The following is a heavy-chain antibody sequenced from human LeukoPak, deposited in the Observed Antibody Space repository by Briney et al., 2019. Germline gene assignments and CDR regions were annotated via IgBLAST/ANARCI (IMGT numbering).Heavy chain of an antibody. J-gene: IGHJ5*02. D-gene: IGHD2-21*02. V-gene: IGHV4-39*01. CDR1: GGSISSSSYY. Sequence: KPSETLSLTCTVSGGSISSSSYYWGWIRQPPGKGLEGIGSIYYSGSPYYNPSLKSRVTISVDTSKNQFSLRLTSVAAEDTAIYYCARSVVTHYNPWGQGTLVTVSS. CDR3: ARSVVTHYNP. CDR2: IYYSGSP.